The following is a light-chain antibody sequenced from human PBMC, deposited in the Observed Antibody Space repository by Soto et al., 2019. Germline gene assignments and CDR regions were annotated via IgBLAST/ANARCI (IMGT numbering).Light chain of an antibody. V-gene: IGLV3-1*01. Sequence: SYELTQPPSVSVSPGQTASITCSGDKLGDKYACWYQQKPGQSPVLVIYQDSKRPSGIPERFSGSNSGNTATLTISGTQAMSEADYYCQAWDSSIDVVFGGGTKLTVL. J-gene: IGLJ2*01. CDR2: QDS. CDR1: KLGDKY. CDR3: QAWDSSIDVV.